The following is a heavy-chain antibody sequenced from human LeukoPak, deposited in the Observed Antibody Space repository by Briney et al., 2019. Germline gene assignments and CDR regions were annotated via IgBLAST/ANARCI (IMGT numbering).Heavy chain of an antibody. V-gene: IGHV4-30-2*01. Sequence: PSETLSLTCTVSGGSISSSSYYWSWIRQPPGKGLEWIGYIHHSGSTSYNPSLKSRVTISVDRSKNQFSLKLSSVTAADTAVYYCARGPSYGSGSYYDYWGQGTLVTVSS. CDR3: ARGPSYGSGSYYDY. J-gene: IGHJ4*02. CDR1: GGSISSSSYY. D-gene: IGHD3-10*01. CDR2: IHHSGST.